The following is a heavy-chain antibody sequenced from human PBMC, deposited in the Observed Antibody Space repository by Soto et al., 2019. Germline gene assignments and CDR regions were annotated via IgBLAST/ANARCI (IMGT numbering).Heavy chain of an antibody. CDR3: ARGLRYNWNYVVYYYYGMDV. D-gene: IGHD1-7*01. Sequence: SETLSLTCAVYGGSFSGYYWSWIRQPPGKGLEWIGEINHSGSTNYNPSLKSRVTISVDTSKNQFSLKLSSVTAADTAVYYCARGLRYNWNYVVYYYYGMDVWGQGPTVS. CDR1: GGSFSGYY. V-gene: IGHV4-34*01. CDR2: INHSGST. J-gene: IGHJ6*02.